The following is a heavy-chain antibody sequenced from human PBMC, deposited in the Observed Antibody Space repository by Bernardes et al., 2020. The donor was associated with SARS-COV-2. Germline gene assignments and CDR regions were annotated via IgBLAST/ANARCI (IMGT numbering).Heavy chain of an antibody. CDR1: GGSISHYY. V-gene: IGHV4-59*01. J-gene: IGHJ5*02. D-gene: IGHD6-6*01. Sequence: SETLSLTCTVSGGSISHYYWNWIRQPPGKGLEWIGYIYSSGSTTYNPSLKSRVTISVYTSKNQFSLRLSSMTTADTAVYYCARQKPYGSSLGWFDPWGQGTLVSVSS. CDR3: ARQKPYGSSLGWFDP. CDR2: IYSSGST.